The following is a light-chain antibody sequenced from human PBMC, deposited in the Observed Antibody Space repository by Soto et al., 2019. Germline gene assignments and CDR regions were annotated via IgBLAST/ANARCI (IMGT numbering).Light chain of an antibody. CDR3: SSYTSSSTPEV. V-gene: IGLV2-14*01. J-gene: IGLJ1*01. Sequence: QSALTQPASVSGSPGQSITISCTGTSSDVGGYNYVSWYQQHPGKAPKLMIYEVSNRPSGVSNRFSGSKSGNTASLTISGLQAEDQADYYCSSYTSSSTPEVFGTGTMLTVL. CDR2: EVS. CDR1: SSDVGGYNY.